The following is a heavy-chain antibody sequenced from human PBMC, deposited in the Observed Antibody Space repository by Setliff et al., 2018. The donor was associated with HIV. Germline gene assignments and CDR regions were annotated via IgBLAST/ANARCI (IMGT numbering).Heavy chain of an antibody. CDR3: ARDKDEDYGSTSFDY. D-gene: IGHD4-17*01. J-gene: IGHJ4*02. CDR1: GYTLTELS. CDR2: FDPEDGET. V-gene: IGHV1-24*01. Sequence: ASVKVSCKISGYTLTELSIHWVRQAPGKGLEWMANFDPEDGETFYAQKFQGRLTMTEDTSTDTAYMELSSLRSDDTAVYYCARDKDEDYGSTSFDYWGQGILVTVSS.